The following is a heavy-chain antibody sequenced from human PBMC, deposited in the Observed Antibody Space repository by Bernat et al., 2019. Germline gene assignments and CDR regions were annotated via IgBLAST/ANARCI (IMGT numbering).Heavy chain of an antibody. CDR1: GFTFDDYC. D-gene: IGHD3-22*01. CDR3: ATTYSSGYFHPLGY. J-gene: IGHJ4*02. Sequence: EVQLVESGGGVVRPGGSLRLSCAASGFTFDDYCMSWVRQAPGKGLEWVSGINCNGGSTGYADSVKGRFTISRDNAKNSLYLQMNSLRAEDTALYHCATTYSSGYFHPLGYWGQGTLVTVSS. CDR2: INCNGGST. V-gene: IGHV3-20*01.